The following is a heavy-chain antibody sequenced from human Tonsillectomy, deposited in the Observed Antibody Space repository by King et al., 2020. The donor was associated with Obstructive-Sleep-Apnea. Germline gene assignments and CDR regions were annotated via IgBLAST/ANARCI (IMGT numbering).Heavy chain of an antibody. J-gene: IGHJ6*02. Sequence: QLQESGPGLVKPSETLSLTCTVSGGSISSYYWSWIRQPPGKGLEWFGYIYYSGGTNYNPSLKSRVTISVDTSKNQFSLKLSSVTAADTAVYYCARGGYGSGSYYWDYYYYGMDVWGQGTTVTVSS. CDR1: GGSISSYY. V-gene: IGHV4-59*01. D-gene: IGHD3-10*01. CDR3: ARGGYGSGSYYWDYYYYGMDV. CDR2: IYYSGGT.